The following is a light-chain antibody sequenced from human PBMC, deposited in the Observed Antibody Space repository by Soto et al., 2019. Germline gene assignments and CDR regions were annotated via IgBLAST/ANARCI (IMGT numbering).Light chain of an antibody. CDR2: GAS. V-gene: IGKV3-20*01. Sequence: EIVLTQSPGTLSLSPGERATLSCRASQSVSSSYLAWYQQKPGQAPRLLIYGASSRATGIPDRFSGSGSGTDFTLIIRRLEPEDFAVYYCQQYGSSLSWTFGQGTKVDIK. J-gene: IGKJ1*01. CDR1: QSVSSSY. CDR3: QQYGSSLSWT.